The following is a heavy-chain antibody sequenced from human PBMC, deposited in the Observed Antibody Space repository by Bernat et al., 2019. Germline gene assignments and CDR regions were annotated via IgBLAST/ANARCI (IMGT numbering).Heavy chain of an antibody. CDR2: IYYSGST. CDR3: ARSPPASPFDY. CDR1: GGSISSYY. Sequence: QLQLQESGPGLVKPSETLSLTCTVSGGSISSYYWSWIRQPPGKGLEWIGYIYYSGSTNYNPSLKSRVTISVDTSKNQFSLKLSSVTAADTAVYYCARSPPASPFDYWGQGTLVTVSS. D-gene: IGHD2-2*01. V-gene: IGHV4-59*08. J-gene: IGHJ4*02.